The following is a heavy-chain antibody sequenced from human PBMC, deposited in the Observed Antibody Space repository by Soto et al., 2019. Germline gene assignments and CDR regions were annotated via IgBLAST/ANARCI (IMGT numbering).Heavy chain of an antibody. D-gene: IGHD3-10*01. CDR2: ISGSGGST. J-gene: IGHJ5*02. CDR1: GFTFSSYA. Sequence: PGGSLRLSCAASGFTFSSYAMSWVRQAPGKGLEWVSAISGSGGSTYYADSVKGRFTISRDNSKNTLYLQMNSLRAEYTAVYYCVCFGELYSPWFDPWGQGTLVTVSS. V-gene: IGHV3-23*01. CDR3: VCFGELYSPWFDP.